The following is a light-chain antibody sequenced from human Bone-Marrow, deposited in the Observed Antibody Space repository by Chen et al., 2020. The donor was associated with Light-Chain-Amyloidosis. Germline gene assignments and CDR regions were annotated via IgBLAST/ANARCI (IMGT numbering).Light chain of an antibody. CDR3: SSYTITNTLV. Sequence: QSALTQPASVSGSPGQSTPISCTGTSSDVGGDTHVSWYQQHPDKAPKLMIYEVTHRPSWVPDRFSGSKSDNTASLTISGLQTEDEADYFCSSYTITNTLVFGSGTRVTVL. V-gene: IGLV2-14*01. CDR2: EVT. CDR1: SSDVGGDTH. J-gene: IGLJ1*01.